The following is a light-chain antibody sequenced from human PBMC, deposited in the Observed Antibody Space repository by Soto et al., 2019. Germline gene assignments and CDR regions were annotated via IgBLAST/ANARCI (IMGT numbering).Light chain of an antibody. CDR3: LQYYDYRT. V-gene: IGKV1-5*03. CDR1: QTISSW. CDR2: KAS. J-gene: IGKJ1*01. Sequence: IQMTQSPSTLSGSVGDRVTITCRASQTISSWLAWDQQKPGKAPKLLIHKASTLKSGVPSRFSGSGSGTVFTLTISSPQPDDYPTYYCLQYYDYRTFGQGTKVDIK.